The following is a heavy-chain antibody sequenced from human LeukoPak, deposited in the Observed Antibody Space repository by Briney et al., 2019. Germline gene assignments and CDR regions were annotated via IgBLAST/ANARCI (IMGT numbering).Heavy chain of an antibody. CDR3: ATGGGFPVN. CDR2: IKQDGSEK. D-gene: IGHD3-16*01. Sequence: PGGSLRLSCAASGISISSYAMSWVRQAPGKGLEWVANIKQDGSEKYYVDSVKGRFTISRDNAKNSLYLQMNSLRAEDTAVYYCATGGGFPVNWGQGTLVTVSS. V-gene: IGHV3-7*01. CDR1: GISISSYA. J-gene: IGHJ4*02.